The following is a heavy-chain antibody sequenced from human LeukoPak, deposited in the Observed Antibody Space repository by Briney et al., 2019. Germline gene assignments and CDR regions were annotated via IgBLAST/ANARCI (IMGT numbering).Heavy chain of an antibody. D-gene: IGHD2-15*01. V-gene: IGHV4-59*01. J-gene: IGHJ4*02. CDR2: IYYSGST. CDR3: ARDSGDYFDY. CDR1: GGSISSYY. Sequence: PSETLSLTCTVSGGSISSYYWSWIRQPPGKGLEWIGYIYYSGSTNYDPSLKSRATISVDTSKNQFSLKLSSVTAADTAVYYCARDSGDYFDYWGQGTLVTVSS.